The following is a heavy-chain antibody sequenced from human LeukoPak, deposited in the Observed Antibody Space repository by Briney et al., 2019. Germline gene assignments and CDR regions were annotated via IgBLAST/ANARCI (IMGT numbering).Heavy chain of an antibody. CDR1: GGSISNYY. CDR3: ARDHSRYSSSWYFGFDRGWFDP. D-gene: IGHD6-13*01. CDR2: IYSGNT. Sequence: SETLSLTCTVSGGSISNYYWSWIRQPPGKGLEWIGYIYSGNTDYNPSLKSRVTISVDTSKNQFSLKLSSVTAADTAVYYCARDHSRYSSSWYFGFDRGWFDPWGQGTLVTVSS. V-gene: IGHV4-59*01. J-gene: IGHJ5*02.